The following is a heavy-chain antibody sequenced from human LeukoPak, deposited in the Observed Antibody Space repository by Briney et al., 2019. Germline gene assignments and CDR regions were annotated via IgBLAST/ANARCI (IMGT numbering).Heavy chain of an antibody. Sequence: GRSLRLSCAASGFTFSSYSMNWVRQAPGKGLEWVSSISSSSSYIYYADSVKGRFTISRDNAKNSLYLQMNSLRAEDTAVYYCARGRRSYYYDSIPPDVWGQGTTVTVSS. V-gene: IGHV3-21*01. CDR1: GFTFSSYS. CDR2: ISSSSSYI. D-gene: IGHD3-22*01. J-gene: IGHJ6*02. CDR3: ARGRRSYYYDSIPPDV.